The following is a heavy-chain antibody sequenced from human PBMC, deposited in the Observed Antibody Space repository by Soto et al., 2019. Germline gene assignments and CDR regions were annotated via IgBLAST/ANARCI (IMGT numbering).Heavy chain of an antibody. CDR1: GYTFTAFY. J-gene: IGHJ4*02. D-gene: IGHD3-16*01. CDR3: ARDNYGPLDY. CDR2: VDPNSGDS. V-gene: IGHV1-2*02. Sequence: QVHLVQSGAEVKKPGASVKVSCRPFGYTFTAFYIHWVRQAPGQGLEWMGWVDPNSGDSSEARNFQGRVTMTRDTSTSTVYMELRWLRSDDTAVYYCARDNYGPLDYWCQGTLVTVSS.